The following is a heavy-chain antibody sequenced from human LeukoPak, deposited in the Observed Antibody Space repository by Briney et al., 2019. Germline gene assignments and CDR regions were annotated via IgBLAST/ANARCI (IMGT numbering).Heavy chain of an antibody. J-gene: IGHJ1*01. CDR2: IRDGGGRT. CDR1: GFNFNTYS. CDR3: AKGGSNFEN. Sequence: GGSLRLSCAASGFNFNTYSMSWVRQAPGEGLEWVSTIRDGGGRTYYADSVKGRFTASRDDSKNMVYLQMDSLRAEDTAVYHWAKGGSNFENWGQGTLVTVSP. D-gene: IGHD4-11*01. V-gene: IGHV3-23*01.